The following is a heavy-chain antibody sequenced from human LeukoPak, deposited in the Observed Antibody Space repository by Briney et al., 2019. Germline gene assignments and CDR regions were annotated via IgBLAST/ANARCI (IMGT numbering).Heavy chain of an antibody. CDR3: ARVSGRLERQSDLDY. J-gene: IGHJ4*02. Sequence: PGGSLRLSCAASGFTFSAYSMNWVRQAPGKGLEWVSSISGDSTYIYNAGSVKGRFTISRDNAQASLYLQMISLRADDTAVYYCARVSGRLERQSDLDYWGQGTLVIVSS. D-gene: IGHD1-1*01. CDR2: ISGDSTYI. CDR1: GFTFSAYS. V-gene: IGHV3-21*01.